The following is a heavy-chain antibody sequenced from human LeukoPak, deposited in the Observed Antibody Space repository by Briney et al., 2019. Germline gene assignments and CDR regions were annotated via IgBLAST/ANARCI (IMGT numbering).Heavy chain of an antibody. CDR2: INPNSGGT. CDR1: GYTFTGYY. V-gene: IGHV1-2*02. CDR3: ARPRYQLLEADAFDI. J-gene: IGHJ3*02. Sequence: ASVKVSCKASGYTFTGYYMHWVRQAPGQGLEWMGWINPNSGGTNYAQKFQGRVTMTRDTSISTAYMELSSLRSEDTAVYYCARPRYQLLEADAFDIWGQGTMVTVSS. D-gene: IGHD2-2*01.